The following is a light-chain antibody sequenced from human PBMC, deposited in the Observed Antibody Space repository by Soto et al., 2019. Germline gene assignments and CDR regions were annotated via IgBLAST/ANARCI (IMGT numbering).Light chain of an antibody. CDR1: QSISSW. CDR2: KAS. J-gene: IGKJ1*01. V-gene: IGKV1-5*03. Sequence: DIQMTQSPSTLSASVGDRVTITCRASQSISSWLAWYQQKPGKAPKLLIYKASSLESGVPSRFSGSGSGTEFTLTISSLQPDDFATYYCQPCNSYPWTCGQGTKVEIK. CDR3: QPCNSYPWT.